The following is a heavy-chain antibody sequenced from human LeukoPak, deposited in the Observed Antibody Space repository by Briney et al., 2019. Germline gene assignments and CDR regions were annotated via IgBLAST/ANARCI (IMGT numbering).Heavy chain of an antibody. J-gene: IGHJ4*01. V-gene: IGHV3-74*01. CDR3: ARDHTFKTDY. D-gene: IGHD2-2*02. CDR2: IPTDVTPT. Sequence: GGSMSPACPASGFIVSNFRMHWGRQAPGKGLVWVSRIPTDVTPTNYADSVQGRFTISRDDAKNTLYLQMNNLRAEDTAVYYCARDHTFKTDYW. CDR1: GFIVSNFR.